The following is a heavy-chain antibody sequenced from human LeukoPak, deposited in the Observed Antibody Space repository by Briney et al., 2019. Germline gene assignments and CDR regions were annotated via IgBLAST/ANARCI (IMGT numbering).Heavy chain of an antibody. D-gene: IGHD4-17*01. CDR1: GGSISSYS. J-gene: IGHJ3*02. Sequence: SETLSLTFTVSGGSISSYSWSWIRQPPGKGLEWIGYIYSSGRTNHNPSLKSRVTISVSTSRNQLSLNLSSVTAADTAVYYCARHLDYGDHQGAFDIWGQGTMVTVSS. CDR2: IYSSGRT. CDR3: ARHLDYGDHQGAFDI. V-gene: IGHV4-59*08.